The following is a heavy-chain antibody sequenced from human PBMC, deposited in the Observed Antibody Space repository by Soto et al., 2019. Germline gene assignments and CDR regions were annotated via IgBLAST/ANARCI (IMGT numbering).Heavy chain of an antibody. CDR3: ARDRSSGWYNWFDP. Sequence: SETLSLTCTVSGGSISSGGYYWSWIRQHPGKGLEWIGYIYYSGSTYYNPSLKSRVTISVDTSKNQFSLKLSSVTAADTAVYYCARDRSSGWYNWFDPWGQGSLVTVS. J-gene: IGHJ5*02. V-gene: IGHV4-31*03. CDR1: GGSISSGGYY. D-gene: IGHD6-19*01. CDR2: IYYSGST.